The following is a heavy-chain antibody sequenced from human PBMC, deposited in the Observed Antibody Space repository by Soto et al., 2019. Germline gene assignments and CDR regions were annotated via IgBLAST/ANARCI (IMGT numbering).Heavy chain of an antibody. V-gene: IGHV1-69*01. Sequence: QVQLVQSGAEVKRPGSSVKLSCKASGGTFTYYGISWVRQAPGQGLEWMGGIIPIIGPATYAQKFQGRLTITADQSTSTAYMELRSLGSEDTALYCCARDLGTTIAGPPRRETYGWLDPWGQGTLVTVSS. D-gene: IGHD3-22*01. CDR3: ARDLGTTIAGPPRRETYGWLDP. J-gene: IGHJ5*02. CDR2: IIPIIGPA. CDR1: GGTFTYYG.